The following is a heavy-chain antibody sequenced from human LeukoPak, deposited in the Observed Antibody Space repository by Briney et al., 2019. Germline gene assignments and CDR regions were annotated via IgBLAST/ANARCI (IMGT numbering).Heavy chain of an antibody. D-gene: IGHD3-22*01. CDR3: AKLRPHDMEDY. CDR2: IYRDGTT. Sequence: GGSLRLSCAASGLTVSGNLMSWVRQAPGKGLEWVSVIYRDGTTYYTDSVKGRFTMSRDNSKNTLYLQMNSLRAEDTAIYYCAKLRPHDMEDYWGQGTLVTVSS. J-gene: IGHJ4*02. CDR1: GLTVSGNL. V-gene: IGHV3-66*04.